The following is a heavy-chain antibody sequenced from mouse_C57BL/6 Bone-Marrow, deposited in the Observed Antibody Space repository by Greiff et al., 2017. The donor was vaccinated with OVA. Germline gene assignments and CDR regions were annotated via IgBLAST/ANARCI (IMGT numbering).Heavy chain of an antibody. D-gene: IGHD1-1*01. CDR2: INYDGSST. CDR3: ARITTVVATKLGRAYFDY. Sequence: EVQGVESEGGLVQPGSSMKLSCTASGFTFSDYYMAWVRQVPEKGLEWVANINYDGSSTYYLDSLKSRFIISRDNAKNILYLQMSSLKSEDTATYYCARITTVVATKLGRAYFDYWGQGTTLTVSS. J-gene: IGHJ2*01. CDR1: GFTFSDYY. V-gene: IGHV5-16*01.